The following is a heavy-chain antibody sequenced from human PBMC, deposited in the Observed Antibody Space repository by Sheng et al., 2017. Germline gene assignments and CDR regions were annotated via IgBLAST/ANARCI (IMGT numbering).Heavy chain of an antibody. V-gene: IGHV3-7*01. CDR3: ARVGAIAVAEAGPNDAFDI. J-gene: IGHJ3*02. D-gene: IGHD6-19*01. Sequence: EVQLVESGGGLVQPGGSLRLSCAASGFTFSSYWMSWVRQAPGKGLEWVANIKQDGSEKYYVDSVKGRFTISRDNAKNSLYLQMNSLRAEDTAVYYCARVGAIAVAEAGPNDAFDIWGQGDNGHRLF. CDR1: GFTFSSYW. CDR2: IKQDGSEK.